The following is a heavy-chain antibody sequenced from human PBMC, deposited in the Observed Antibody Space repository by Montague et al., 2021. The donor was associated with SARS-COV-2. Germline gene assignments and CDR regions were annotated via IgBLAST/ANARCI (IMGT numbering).Heavy chain of an antibody. CDR3: AHSGYDILTGYLNLNDS. Sequence: PALVKPTQTLTLACTFSGFSLSTSGVGVGWIRQPPGKAPEWLALIHWDDDKRYSPSLKSRLTITKDTSKNQVVLTMTNMDPVDTATYYCAHSGYDILTGYLNLNDSWGQGTLVTVSS. J-gene: IGHJ4*02. CDR1: GFSLSTSGVG. CDR2: IHWDDDK. D-gene: IGHD3-9*01. V-gene: IGHV2-5*02.